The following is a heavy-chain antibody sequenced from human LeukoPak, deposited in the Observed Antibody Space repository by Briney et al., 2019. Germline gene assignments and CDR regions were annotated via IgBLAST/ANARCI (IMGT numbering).Heavy chain of an antibody. CDR1: GGSIRSYY. CDR2: IYTSGST. CDR3: ARDLEGGRYYYYGMDV. J-gene: IGHJ6*02. D-gene: IGHD1-1*01. V-gene: IGHV4-4*07. Sequence: SETLSLTCTVSGGSIRSYYWSWIRQPAGKGLEWIGRIYTSGSTNYNPSLKSRVTMSVDTSKNQFSLKLSSVTAADTAVYYCARDLEGGRYYYYGMDVWGQGTTVTVSS.